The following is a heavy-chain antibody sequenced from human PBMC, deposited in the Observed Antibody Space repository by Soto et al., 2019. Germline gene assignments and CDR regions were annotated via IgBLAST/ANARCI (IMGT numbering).Heavy chain of an antibody. D-gene: IGHD5-18*01. J-gene: IGHJ6*02. V-gene: IGHV1-46*01. CDR3: ATEPLSTMVTTYYYYGMDV. CDR2: INPSGGST. CDR1: GYTFTSYY. Sequence: ASVKVSCKASGYTFTSYYMHWVRQAPGQGLEWMGIINPSGGSTSYAQKFQARVTMTRDTSTSTVYMELSSLRSEDTAVYYCATEPLSTMVTTYYYYGMDVWGQGTTVTVSS.